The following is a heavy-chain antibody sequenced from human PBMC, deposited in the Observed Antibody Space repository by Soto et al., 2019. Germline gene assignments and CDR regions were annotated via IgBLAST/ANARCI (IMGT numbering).Heavy chain of an antibody. V-gene: IGHV3-23*01. Sequence: GGSLRLSCAASGFTFSSYAMGWVRQAPGKGLEWVSVISGSGTGTYYADSVKGRFTISRDNSKKTLYVQLNSLRPEDTAVYYCAKMNDLWSGSPTHHFDYWGQGTMVTVSS. CDR3: AKMNDLWSGSPTHHFDY. J-gene: IGHJ4*02. CDR1: GFTFSSYA. D-gene: IGHD3-3*01. CDR2: ISGSGTGT.